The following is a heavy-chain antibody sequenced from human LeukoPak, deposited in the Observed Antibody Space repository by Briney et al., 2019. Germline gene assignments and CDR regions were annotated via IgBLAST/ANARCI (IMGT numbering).Heavy chain of an antibody. Sequence: GGSLRLSCAASGFTFSSYAMHWVRQAPGKGLEWVAVISYDGINKYYVDSVKGRFTISRDNSKNTLYLQMNSLRAEDTAVYYCAKDRLRSTPVTTVGYFDYWGQGTLVTVSS. J-gene: IGHJ4*02. D-gene: IGHD4-11*01. V-gene: IGHV3-30*04. CDR2: ISYDGINK. CDR1: GFTFSSYA. CDR3: AKDRLRSTPVTTVGYFDY.